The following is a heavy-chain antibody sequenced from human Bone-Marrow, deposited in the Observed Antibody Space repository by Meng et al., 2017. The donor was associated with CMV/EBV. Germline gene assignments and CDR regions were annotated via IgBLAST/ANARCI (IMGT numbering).Heavy chain of an antibody. V-gene: IGHV1-46*01. CDR2: INPSGGST. J-gene: IGHJ4*02. CDR3: ARDDYVWGSYRRYDY. D-gene: IGHD3-16*02. Sequence: ASEKVSCKASGYTFTSYYMHWVRQAPGQGLEWMGIINPSGGSTSYAQKFQGRVTMTRDTSTSTVYMELSSLRSEDTAVYYCARDDYVWGSYRRYDYWGQGTLVTVSS. CDR1: GYTFTSYY.